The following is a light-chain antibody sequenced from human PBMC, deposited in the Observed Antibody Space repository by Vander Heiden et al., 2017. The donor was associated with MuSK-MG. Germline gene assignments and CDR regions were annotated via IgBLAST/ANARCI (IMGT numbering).Light chain of an antibody. CDR3: AAWDSSLNVWV. Sequence: QPVPSQRPPAPRTPAQSVTIPSSASSSNIGSNYVYWYQQLPGTAPKLLISDNDQRPSGVPDRFSGSKSGTSATLAISGLQSDDEADYYCAAWDSSLNVWVFGGGTKLTVL. CDR2: DND. V-gene: IGLV1-47*02. CDR1: SSNIGSNY. J-gene: IGLJ3*02.